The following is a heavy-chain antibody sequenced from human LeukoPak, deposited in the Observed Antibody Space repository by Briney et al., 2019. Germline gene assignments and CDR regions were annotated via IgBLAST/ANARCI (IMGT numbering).Heavy chain of an antibody. CDR1: GGSISSYY. CDR3: ARVGSFPPHFDY. D-gene: IGHD3-10*01. CDR2: IYYSGST. Sequence: PSETLSLTCTVSGGSISSYYWSWIRQPPGKGLEWIGYIYYSGSTNYNPSLKSRVTISVDTSKNQFSLKLSSVTAADTAVYYCARVGSFPPHFDYRGQGTLVTVSS. J-gene: IGHJ4*02. V-gene: IGHV4-59*01.